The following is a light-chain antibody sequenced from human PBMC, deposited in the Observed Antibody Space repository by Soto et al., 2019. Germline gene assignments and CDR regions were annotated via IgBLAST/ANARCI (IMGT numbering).Light chain of an antibody. CDR3: HQRSNWPPLT. Sequence: DIVLTQSPATLSLSPGERATLSCRASQSVSSYLAWYQQRPGQAPRLLIYDASNRATGIPARFSGSGSGTDFTLTISSLEPEDFAVYYCHQRSNWPPLTCGGGTKVEIK. CDR1: QSVSSY. V-gene: IGKV3-11*01. J-gene: IGKJ4*01. CDR2: DAS.